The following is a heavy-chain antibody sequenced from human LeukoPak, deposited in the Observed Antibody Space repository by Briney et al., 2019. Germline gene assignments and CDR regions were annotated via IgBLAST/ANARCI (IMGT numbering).Heavy chain of an antibody. CDR1: GFTFSAYA. D-gene: IGHD2-2*01. V-gene: IGHV3-64D*06. CDR3: VRVPG. J-gene: IGHJ4*02. CDR2: ISSDGGST. Sequence: GGSLRLSCSASGFTFSAYAMHWVRQAPGKGLEYVSAISSDGGSTYYADSVKGRFTISRDNSKNTLYLQLTSLRPEDTAIYYCVRVPGWGQGTLVTVSS.